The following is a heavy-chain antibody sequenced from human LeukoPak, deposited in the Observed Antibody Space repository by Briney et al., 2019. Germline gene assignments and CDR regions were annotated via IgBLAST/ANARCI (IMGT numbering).Heavy chain of an antibody. CDR3: ARGYGSGSHCFDY. D-gene: IGHD3-10*01. V-gene: IGHV3-21*01. J-gene: IGHJ4*02. CDR1: GFTFSSYS. Sequence: PGGSLRLSCAASGFTFSSYSMNWVRQAPGKGLEWVSSISSSSSYIYYVDSVKGRFTISRDNAKNSLYLQMNSLRAEDTAVYYCARGYGSGSHCFDYWGQGTLVTVSS. CDR2: ISSSSSYI.